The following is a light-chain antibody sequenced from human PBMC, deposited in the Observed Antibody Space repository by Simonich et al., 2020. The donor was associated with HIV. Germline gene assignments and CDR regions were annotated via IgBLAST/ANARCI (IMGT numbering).Light chain of an antibody. V-gene: IGLV2-8*01. Sequence: QSALTQPPSASGSPGQSVTISCTGTSRDVGGYNYVPWYQQPPGKAPNLMIYEVSERPSGVPDRFAGSKSGNTASLTISGLQAEHEADYYCSSYTSSSTWVFGGGTKLTVL. CDR1: SRDVGGYNY. CDR2: EVS. J-gene: IGLJ3*02. CDR3: SSYTSSSTWV.